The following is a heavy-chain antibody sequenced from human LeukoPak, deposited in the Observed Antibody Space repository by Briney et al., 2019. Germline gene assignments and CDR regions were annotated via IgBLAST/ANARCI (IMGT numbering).Heavy chain of an antibody. CDR1: GFTFSSFA. J-gene: IGHJ4*02. CDR2: ISGGGGST. V-gene: IGHV3-23*01. CDR3: AKPDSYGSGSFPDY. D-gene: IGHD3-10*01. Sequence: GGSLRLSCAASGFTFSSFAMNWVRQAPGEGLECVSTISGGGGSTYYADSVKGRFAISRDNSKNTLYLQMNSLRAEDTAVYYCAKPDSYGSGSFPDYWGQGTLVTVSS.